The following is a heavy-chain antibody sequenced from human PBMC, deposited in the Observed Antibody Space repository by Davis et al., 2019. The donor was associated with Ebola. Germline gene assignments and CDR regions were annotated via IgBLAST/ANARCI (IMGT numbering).Heavy chain of an antibody. Sequence: AASVKVSCKASGYTFTSHGISWVRQAPGQGLEWLGWISAYNGNTNYAQKLQGRVTMTTDTSTSTAYMELRSLRSDDTAVYYCARDWLPGYYVSYLRFDYWGQGTLVTVSS. V-gene: IGHV1-18*01. CDR3: ARDWLPGYYVSYLRFDY. D-gene: IGHD3-22*01. CDR1: GYTFTSHG. CDR2: ISAYNGNT. J-gene: IGHJ4*02.